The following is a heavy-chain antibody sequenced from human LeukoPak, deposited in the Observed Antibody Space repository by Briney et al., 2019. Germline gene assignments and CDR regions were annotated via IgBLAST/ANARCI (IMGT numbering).Heavy chain of an antibody. Sequence: GGSLRLSCAASGFTFNSYAMSWVRQAPGKGLEWVSAISGSGGSTYYADYVKGRFTISRDNSKNTLYLQLNSLRAEDTAVYYCAKALLHAGWIVDYWRRGTLVTVSS. CDR2: ISGSGGST. J-gene: IGHJ4*02. CDR3: AKALLHAGWIVDY. D-gene: IGHD2-2*03. CDR1: GFTFNSYA. V-gene: IGHV3-23*01.